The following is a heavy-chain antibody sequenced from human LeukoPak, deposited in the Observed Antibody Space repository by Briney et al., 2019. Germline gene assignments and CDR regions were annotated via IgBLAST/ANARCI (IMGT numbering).Heavy chain of an antibody. Sequence: SETLSLTCTVSGGSITSSNYYWGWIRQPPGKGLEWIGSFYYSGSTNYNPSLKSRVTISVDTSKNQFSLKLSSVTAADTAVYHCVYYYGSGSVEYWGQGTLVTVPS. CDR1: GGSITSSNYY. CDR3: VYYYGSGSVEY. D-gene: IGHD3-10*01. CDR2: FYYSGST. J-gene: IGHJ4*02. V-gene: IGHV4-39*01.